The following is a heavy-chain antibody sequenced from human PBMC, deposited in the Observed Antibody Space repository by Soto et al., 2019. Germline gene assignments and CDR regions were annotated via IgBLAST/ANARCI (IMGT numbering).Heavy chain of an antibody. J-gene: IGHJ4*02. CDR1: GFTFSSYW. Sequence: GGSLRLSCAASGFTFSSYWMSWVRQVPGKGLEWVATLKQDGSEGYYVDSVKGRFTVSRDNAKNSVSLQMNSLRAEDTAVYYCVQVPRPRVDYLLGSVYWGQGSLVTVSS. V-gene: IGHV3-7*01. CDR3: VQVPRPRVDYLLGSVY. D-gene: IGHD3-10*01. CDR2: LKQDGSEG.